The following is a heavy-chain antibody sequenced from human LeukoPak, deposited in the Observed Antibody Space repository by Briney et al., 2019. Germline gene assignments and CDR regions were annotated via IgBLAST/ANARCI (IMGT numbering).Heavy chain of an antibody. CDR3: AKVSDRDSSGYYWGFEY. CDR2: IYYSGST. Sequence: SETLSLTCTVSGGSISGYYWSWIRQPPGKGLECIGYIYYSGSTNYNPSLKSRVTISVDTSRNQFSLKLTSVTAADMAVYYCAKVSDRDSSGYYWGFEYWGQGTLVTVSS. J-gene: IGHJ4*02. CDR1: GGSISGYY. D-gene: IGHD3-22*01. V-gene: IGHV4-59*08.